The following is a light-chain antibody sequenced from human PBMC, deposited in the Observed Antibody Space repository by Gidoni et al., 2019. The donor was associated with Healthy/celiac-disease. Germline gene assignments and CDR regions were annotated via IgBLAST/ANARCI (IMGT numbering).Light chain of an antibody. CDR1: NIGSKS. CDR2: DDS. CDR3: QVWDSSSDHPV. Sequence: SSVLTPPPSVSVATGQTASITCGGNNIGSKSVHWYQQKPGQPPVLVVYDDSDRPSGLPERLSGSNSGNTATLTISRVEAGDEADYYCQVWDSSSDHPVFGGGTKLTVL. J-gene: IGLJ3*02. V-gene: IGLV3-21*02.